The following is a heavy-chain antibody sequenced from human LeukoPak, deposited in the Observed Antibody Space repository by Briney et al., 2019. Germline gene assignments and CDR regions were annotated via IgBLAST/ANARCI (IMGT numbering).Heavy chain of an antibody. D-gene: IGHD3-16*01. J-gene: IGHJ4*02. CDR1: GASITSGSFY. CDR2: NYYTGRT. V-gene: IGHV4-61*03. Sequence: SETLSLTCTVSGASITSGSFYWSWIRQPPGKELEWIGYNYYTGRTKYNPSLKRRLTMSLVTSKNHFSLKVRSVTAADTATYYCASRVMGHHGDYFDYWGQGTLFTVSS. CDR3: ASRVMGHHGDYFDY.